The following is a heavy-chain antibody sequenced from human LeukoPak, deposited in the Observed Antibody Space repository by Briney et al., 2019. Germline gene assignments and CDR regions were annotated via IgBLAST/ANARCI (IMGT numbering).Heavy chain of an antibody. Sequence: GASVKVSCKASGYTFTSYGISWVRQAPGQGLEWMGWISAYNGNTNYAQKFQGRVTITADKSTSTAYMELSSLRSEDTAVYYCAKDQPLSGTTDLSGYDYSDAFDIWGQGTMVTVSS. CDR1: GYTFTSYG. V-gene: IGHV1-18*01. CDR2: ISAYNGNT. CDR3: AKDQPLSGTTDLSGYDYSDAFDI. D-gene: IGHD5-12*01. J-gene: IGHJ3*02.